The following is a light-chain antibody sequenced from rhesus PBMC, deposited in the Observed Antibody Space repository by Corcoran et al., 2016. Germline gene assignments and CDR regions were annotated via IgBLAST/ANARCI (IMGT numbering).Light chain of an antibody. CDR1: QGISSY. V-gene: IGKV1-25*01. J-gene: IGKJ3*01. CDR2: KAS. CDR3: QQHNSYPFT. Sequence: DIQMTQSPSSLSASVGDTVTITCRASQGISSYLAWYQQKPGKAPKLLIYKASTLHSGVPSRFSGSGSGTDFTLTISSLQPEDFATYYCQQHNSYPFTFGPGTKLDIK.